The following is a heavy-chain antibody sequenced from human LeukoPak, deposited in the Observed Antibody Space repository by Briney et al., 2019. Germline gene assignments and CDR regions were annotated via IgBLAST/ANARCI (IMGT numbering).Heavy chain of an antibody. J-gene: IGHJ4*02. CDR3: ARVARCTSCFDVDY. V-gene: IGHV3-48*01. Sequence: GGSPRLSCAASGFSFSSYSMNWARQSTGKGLEWDSYISSNSSTISYADSVKGRFTISRDNAKNSLYLQMNSLRAEDTAVYYCARVARCTSCFDVDYWGQGTLVTVSS. D-gene: IGHD2-2*01. CDR2: ISSNSSTI. CDR1: GFSFSSYS.